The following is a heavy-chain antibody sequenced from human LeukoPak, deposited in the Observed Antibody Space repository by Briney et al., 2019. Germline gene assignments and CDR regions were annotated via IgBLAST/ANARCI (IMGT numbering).Heavy chain of an antibody. V-gene: IGHV4-59*01. D-gene: IGHD4-23*01. CDR2: IYYSGST. CDR3: ARTVVTPIPFFDY. CDR1: GGSISSYY. J-gene: IGHJ4*02. Sequence: KPSETLSLTCTVSGGSISSYYWSWIRQPPGKGLEWIGYIYYSGSTNYNPSLKSRVTISVDTSKNQFSLKLSSVTAADTAVYYCARTVVTPIPFFDYWGQGTLVTVSS.